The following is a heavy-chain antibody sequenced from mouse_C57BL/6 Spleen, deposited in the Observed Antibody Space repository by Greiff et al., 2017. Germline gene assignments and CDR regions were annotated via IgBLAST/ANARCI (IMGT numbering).Heavy chain of an antibody. J-gene: IGHJ1*03. CDR1: GYAFSSSW. CDR3: ARYGSSYGYVDV. D-gene: IGHD1-1*01. Sequence: QVQLKQSGPELVKPGASVKISCKASGYAFSSSWMNWVKQRPGKGLEWIGRIYPGDGDTNYNGKFKGKATLTADKSSSTAYMQLSSLTSEDSAVYFCARYGSSYGYVDVWGTGTTVTVSS. V-gene: IGHV1-82*01. CDR2: IYPGDGDT.